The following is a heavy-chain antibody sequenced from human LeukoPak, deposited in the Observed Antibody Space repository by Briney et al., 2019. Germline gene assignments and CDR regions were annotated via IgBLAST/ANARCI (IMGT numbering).Heavy chain of an antibody. CDR1: GYTFTGYN. CDR2: INPNSGGTNYAQT. D-gene: IGHD2-8*02. CDR3: ARASAGLLGPGVASDI. V-gene: IGHV1-2*02. J-gene: IGHJ3*02. Sequence: VASVKVSCKASGYTFTGYNMHWVRHAPGQGLEWMGWINPNSGGTNYAQTNYAQNFQGRVTMTTDTSISTVYMELSRLASDDTAVYYCARASAGLLGPGVASDIWGQGTMVTFAS.